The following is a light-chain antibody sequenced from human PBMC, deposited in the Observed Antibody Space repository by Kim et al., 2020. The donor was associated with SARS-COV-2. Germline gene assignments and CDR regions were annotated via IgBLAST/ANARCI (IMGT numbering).Light chain of an antibody. V-gene: IGLV1-44*01. Sequence: QSVLTQPPSASGTPGQRVIISCSGSSSNIGRNTVHWYQQVPGTAPKVVIHSNNQRPSGVPDRFSGSKSGTSASLAISGLQPEDEAEYFCATWTDSLHGWVFGGGTQLTVL. CDR3: ATWTDSLHGWV. CDR1: SSNIGRNT. J-gene: IGLJ3*02. CDR2: SNN.